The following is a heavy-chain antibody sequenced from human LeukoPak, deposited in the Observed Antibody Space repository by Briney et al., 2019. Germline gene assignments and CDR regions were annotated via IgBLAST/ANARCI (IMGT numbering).Heavy chain of an antibody. CDR1: GGSISRYY. V-gene: IGHV4-59*01. CDR3: ARNYCSGGSCWYFGL. D-gene: IGHD2-15*01. CDR2: IYYSGNT. J-gene: IGHJ2*01. Sequence: SETLSLTCSVSGGSISRYYWSWIRQPPGKGLEWIGHIYYSGNTKYNASLKGRVTISVDTSNNQISLNLSSVTAADTAVYYCARNYCSGGSCWYFGLWGRGTLVTVSS.